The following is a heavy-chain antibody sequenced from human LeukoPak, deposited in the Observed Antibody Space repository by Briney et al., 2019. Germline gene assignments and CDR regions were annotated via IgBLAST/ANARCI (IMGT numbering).Heavy chain of an antibody. V-gene: IGHV1-8*01. Sequence: ASVKVSCKASGYTFSSYDFNWVRQAAGQGLEWMGWMNPNSGTTGYAQKFQGRIPMTRNTSINTAYMHLSSLTSDDTAVYYCTRDRSYPIWYFDLWGRGTLVTVSS. J-gene: IGHJ2*01. CDR3: TRDRSYPIWYFDL. CDR2: MNPNSGTT. CDR1: GYTFSSYD.